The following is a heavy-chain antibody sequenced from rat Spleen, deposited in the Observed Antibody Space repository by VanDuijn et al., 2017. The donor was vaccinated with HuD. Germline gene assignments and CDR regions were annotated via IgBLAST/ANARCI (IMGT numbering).Heavy chain of an antibody. CDR2: ITSDGSST. D-gene: IGHD1-11*01. J-gene: IGHJ1*01. CDR1: GFTFSSFP. Sequence: EVQLVESDGGLVQPGRSLKLSCAASGFTFSSFPMAWVRQAPTKGLAWVATITSDGSSTYYRHSVKGRFTVSSDNAKSTLYLQMDSLRSEDTATYYCARGFKKFAYYGGYSESPFAYWGPGTMVTVSS. V-gene: IGHV5-29*01. CDR3: ARGFKKFAYYGGYSESPFAY.